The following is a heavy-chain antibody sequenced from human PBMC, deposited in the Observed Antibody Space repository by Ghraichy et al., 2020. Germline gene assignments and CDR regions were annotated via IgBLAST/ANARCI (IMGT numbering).Heavy chain of an antibody. CDR3: ARDHGCRSVGFTTCFDD. V-gene: IGHV3-7*04. Sequence: GGSLRLSCADSGFTLSRYWMSWVRQAPGRGLEWVANIKDDGSEKYYLDSVKGRFTISRDNAMNLLYLQMNSLRVEDTAVYYCARDHGCRSVGFTTCFDDWGQGTLVTVSS. CDR2: IKDDGSEK. J-gene: IGHJ4*02. D-gene: IGHD1-26*01. CDR1: GFTLSRYW.